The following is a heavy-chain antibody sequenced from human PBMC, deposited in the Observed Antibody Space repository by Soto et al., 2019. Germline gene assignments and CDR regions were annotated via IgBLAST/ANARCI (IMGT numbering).Heavy chain of an antibody. D-gene: IGHD3-16*01. V-gene: IGHV3-30*18. CDR3: VKFFFFFYGAPTTDL. Sequence: SEVTTRRNGHLLVRLVQEKVLEWVAILAYDEDTKYYPDSVNCRCTISRDNSKNTLYLQMNSLRADDSAVYYCVKFFFFFYGAPTTDL. CDR1: EVTTRRNG. CDR2: LAYDEDTK. J-gene: IGHJ2*01.